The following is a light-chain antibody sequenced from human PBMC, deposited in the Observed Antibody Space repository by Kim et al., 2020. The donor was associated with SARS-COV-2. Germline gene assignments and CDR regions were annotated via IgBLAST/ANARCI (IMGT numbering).Light chain of an antibody. CDR2: QDS. CDR1: KLGDKY. V-gene: IGLV3-1*01. J-gene: IGLJ2*01. Sequence: SYELTQPPSVSVSPGQTASIPCSGDKLGDKYACWYQQKPGQSPVLVIYQDSKRPSGIPERFPGSNSGNTATLTISGTQAMDEADYYCQAWDSSTYVVFGGGTQLTVL. CDR3: QAWDSSTYVV.